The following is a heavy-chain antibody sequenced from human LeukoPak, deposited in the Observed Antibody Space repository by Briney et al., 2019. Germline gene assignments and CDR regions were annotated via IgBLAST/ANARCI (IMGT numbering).Heavy chain of an antibody. J-gene: IGHJ6*02. CDR1: GGSFSGYY. V-gene: IGHV4-34*01. CDR3: ARVKDYYYGMDV. Sequence: SETLSLTCAVYGGSFSGYYWSWIRQPPGKGLEWIGEINHSGSTNYNPSLKSRVTISVDTSKNQFSLKLSSVTAADTAVYYCARVKDYYYGMDVWGQGTTVTVSS. CDR2: INHSGST.